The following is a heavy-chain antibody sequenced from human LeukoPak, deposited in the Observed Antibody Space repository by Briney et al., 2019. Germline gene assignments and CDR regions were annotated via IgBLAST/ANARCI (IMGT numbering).Heavy chain of an antibody. CDR1: GFNVSYYS. CDR2: ISFSNSTL. Sequence: GESLRLSCAASGFNVSYYSMNWVRQAPGKGLEWVSYISFSNSTLYYADSVRGRFTISRDNAKNSLSLQMNSLRAEDTAVYYCAGGGATSFDYWGQGTPVTVSS. D-gene: IGHD5-12*01. J-gene: IGHJ4*02. CDR3: AGGGATSFDY. V-gene: IGHV3-48*04.